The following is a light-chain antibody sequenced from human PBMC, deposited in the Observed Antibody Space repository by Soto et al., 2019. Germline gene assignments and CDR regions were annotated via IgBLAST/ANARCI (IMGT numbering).Light chain of an antibody. CDR3: QQYNNWPIT. CDR1: QSVSSSN. Sequence: EIVLTQSPGTLSLSPGDRATLYCRASQSVSSSNLAWYQQKRGQSPRLLIYGASSRATGIPDRFSGSGSGPDFTLTISRLEPEDFAVYFCQQYNNWPITFGQGTRLEI. V-gene: IGKV3-20*01. CDR2: GAS. J-gene: IGKJ5*01.